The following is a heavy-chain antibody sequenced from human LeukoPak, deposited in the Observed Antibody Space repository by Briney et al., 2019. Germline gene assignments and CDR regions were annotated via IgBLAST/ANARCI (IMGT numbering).Heavy chain of an antibody. D-gene: IGHD4/OR15-4a*01. CDR1: GFTFSTYA. Sequence: PGGSLRLSCTASGFTFSTYAMTWVRQAPGKGLEWVSAISGSGGSTYYADSVKGRFTISRDNSKNTLYLQLNSLRAEDTAVYYCAKGIYDYALDYWGQGTLVTVSS. CDR2: ISGSGGST. V-gene: IGHV3-23*01. J-gene: IGHJ4*02. CDR3: AKGIYDYALDY.